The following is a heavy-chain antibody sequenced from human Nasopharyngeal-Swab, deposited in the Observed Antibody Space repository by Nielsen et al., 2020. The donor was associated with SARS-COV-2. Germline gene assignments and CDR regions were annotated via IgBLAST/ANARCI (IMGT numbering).Heavy chain of an antibody. Sequence: SETLSLTCAVYGGSFSGYYWSWIRQPPGKGLEWIGEFNHSGTTSYNPSLKSRVTTSSDTSKNQFSLKLSSVTAADTAVYYCARGHRSISMIVVVIATAHFYFDSWGRGTLVTVTS. CDR1: GGSFSGYY. CDR2: FNHSGTT. CDR3: ARGHRSISMIVVVIATAHFYFDS. D-gene: IGHD3-22*01. J-gene: IGHJ4*02. V-gene: IGHV4-34*01.